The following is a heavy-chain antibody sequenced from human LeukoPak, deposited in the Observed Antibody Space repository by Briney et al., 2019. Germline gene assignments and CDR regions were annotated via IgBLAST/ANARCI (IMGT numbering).Heavy chain of an antibody. Sequence: GGSLRLSCAPSGYTFSRYAIHWGRQAPGKGLEWVADIWYDGSNKYYADSVKGRFTISRDHSKNTLYLQMKSLRAEDTAVYYCARELEIAVAGTLGYWGQGTLVTVSS. V-gene: IGHV3-33*01. CDR2: IWYDGSNK. CDR3: ARELEIAVAGTLGY. CDR1: GYTFSRYA. J-gene: IGHJ4*02. D-gene: IGHD6-19*01.